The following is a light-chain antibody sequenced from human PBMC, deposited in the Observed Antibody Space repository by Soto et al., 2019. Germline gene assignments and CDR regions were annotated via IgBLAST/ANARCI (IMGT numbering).Light chain of an antibody. CDR1: QNIYNY. Sequence: DIQMTQSPSSLSASVGDRVTVTCRTSQNIYNYLNWYQQKPGKAPKLLIYAASSLQSGVPSRFSGSGSGTDFTLTISSLQPEDFATYYCQQSYSTFWTFGQGTTGDIK. J-gene: IGKJ1*01. V-gene: IGKV1-39*01. CDR3: QQSYSTFWT. CDR2: AAS.